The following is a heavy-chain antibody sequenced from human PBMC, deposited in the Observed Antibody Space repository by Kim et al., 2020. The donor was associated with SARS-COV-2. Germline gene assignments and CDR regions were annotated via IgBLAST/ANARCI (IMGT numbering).Heavy chain of an antibody. J-gene: IGHJ4*02. CDR3: TRLDSGYGL. Sequence: GGSLRLSCAASGFTFSGSDIHWVRQASGKGLEWVGRIRNKANNYATAYAASVKGRFTISRDDSKNTAYLEMNFLKTDDTAVYHCTRLDSGYGLWGQGTLVTVSS. CDR1: GFTFSGSD. CDR2: IRNKANNYAT. V-gene: IGHV3-73*01. D-gene: IGHD5-12*01.